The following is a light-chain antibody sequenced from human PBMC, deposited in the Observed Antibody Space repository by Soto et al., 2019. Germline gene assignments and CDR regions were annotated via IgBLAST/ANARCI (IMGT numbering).Light chain of an antibody. V-gene: IGKV1-16*02. CDR3: QQYHSYPVT. CDR1: QGINDF. Sequence: DIQMTQSPSSLSASVGDTVTITCRASQGINDFLAWSQQKPGKAPKPLISAASSLQSGVPSKYSGSGSDRDFTLTISSLQPEDSATYYCQQYHSYPVTFGGGTKVEIK. J-gene: IGKJ4*01. CDR2: AAS.